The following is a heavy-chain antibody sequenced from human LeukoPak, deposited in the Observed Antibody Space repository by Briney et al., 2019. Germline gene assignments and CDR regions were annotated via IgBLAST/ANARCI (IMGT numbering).Heavy chain of an antibody. CDR2: IYYSGST. CDR1: GGSISSYY. CDR3: ARVGGYCSSTSCYVRYYGMDV. J-gene: IGHJ6*02. D-gene: IGHD2-2*01. V-gene: IGHV4-59*01. Sequence: SETLSLTCTVSGGSISSYYWSWIRQPPAKGLEWIGYIYYSGSTNYNPSLKSRVTISVDTSKNQFSLKLSSVTAADTAVYYCARVGGYCSSTSCYVRYYGMDVWGQGTTVTVSS.